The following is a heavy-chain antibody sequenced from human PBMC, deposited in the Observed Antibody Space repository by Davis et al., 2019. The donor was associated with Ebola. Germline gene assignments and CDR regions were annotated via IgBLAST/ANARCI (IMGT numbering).Heavy chain of an antibody. J-gene: IGHJ4*02. V-gene: IGHV3-23*01. CDR1: GFIFHSHV. Sequence: GESLKISCASSGFIFHSHVMGCVRQAPGKGLERVTAISAPGGMTYYSDSVKGRFTISRDNSMNTLYLQMNSLRLDDTAIYFCAKGVGQPGPFDYWGQGTLV. D-gene: IGHD1-14*01. CDR3: AKGVGQPGPFDY. CDR2: ISAPGGMT.